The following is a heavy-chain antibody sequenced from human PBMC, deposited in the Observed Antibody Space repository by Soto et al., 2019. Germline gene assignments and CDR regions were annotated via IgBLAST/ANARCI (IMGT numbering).Heavy chain of an antibody. J-gene: IGHJ5*02. CDR3: PKDRFSSASPGWFDP. Sequence: ASVKVSCKVSGDTLPEFSMHWVRQAPGKGLEWTGGFDPEDGETIYAQKFLGRVTMTEDTSTDTAYMYLSSLYSEDKVVYYCPKDRFSSASPGWFDPWGQGTLVTVSS. CDR2: FDPEDGET. D-gene: IGHD6-25*01. CDR1: GDTLPEFS. V-gene: IGHV1-24*01.